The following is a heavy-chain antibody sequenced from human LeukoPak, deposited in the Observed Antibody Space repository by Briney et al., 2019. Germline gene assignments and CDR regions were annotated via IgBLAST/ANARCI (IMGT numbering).Heavy chain of an antibody. V-gene: IGHV1-2*02. CDR2: INPNSGGT. CDR3: AREPRRRGSWYGVKFDY. J-gene: IGHJ4*02. D-gene: IGHD6-13*01. Sequence: GASVKVSCKASGYTFTGYYMHWVRQAPGQGLEWMGWINPNSGGTNYAQKFQGRVTMTRDTSISTAYMELSRLRSDDTAVYYCAREPRRRGSWYGVKFDYWGQGTLVTVSS. CDR1: GYTFTGYY.